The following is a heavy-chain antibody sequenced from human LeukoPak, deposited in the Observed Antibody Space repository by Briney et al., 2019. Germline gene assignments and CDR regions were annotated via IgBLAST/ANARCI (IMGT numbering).Heavy chain of an antibody. D-gene: IGHD2-15*01. CDR1: GYTFTSYY. CDR2: INPSGGST. CDR3: ARGLLGYCSGGSCLGAFDI. V-gene: IGHV1-46*01. Sequence: ASVKVSCKASGYTFTSYYMHWVRQAPGQGLEWMGIINPSGGSTSYAQKFQGRVTMTRGTSTSTVYMELSSLRSKDTAVYYCARGLLGYCSGGSCLGAFDIWGQGTMVTVSS. J-gene: IGHJ3*02.